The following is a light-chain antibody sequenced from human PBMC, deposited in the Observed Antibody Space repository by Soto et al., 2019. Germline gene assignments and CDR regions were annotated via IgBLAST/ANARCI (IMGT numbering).Light chain of an antibody. V-gene: IGKV1-5*03. Sequence: DIQMTQSPSTLSASVGDRVTITCRASQSISILLAWYQQKPGKAPKLLIYKASSLESGFPSRFSGSGSGTEFTLTISSLQPDDFATYYCQQYNSYWTFGQGTKVDIK. J-gene: IGKJ1*01. CDR1: QSISIL. CDR2: KAS. CDR3: QQYNSYWT.